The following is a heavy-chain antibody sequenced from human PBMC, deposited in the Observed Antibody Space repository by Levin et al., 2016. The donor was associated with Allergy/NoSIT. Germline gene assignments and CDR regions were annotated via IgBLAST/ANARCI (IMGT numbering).Heavy chain of an antibody. CDR2: ISGSGGST. V-gene: IGHV3-23*01. Sequence: WIRQPPGKGLEWVSAISGSGGSTYYADSVKGRFTISRDNSKNTLYLQMNSLRAEDTAVYYCAKDPRYYYDSSGYAVHWGQGTLVTVSS. D-gene: IGHD3-22*01. J-gene: IGHJ4*02. CDR3: AKDPRYYYDSSGYAVH.